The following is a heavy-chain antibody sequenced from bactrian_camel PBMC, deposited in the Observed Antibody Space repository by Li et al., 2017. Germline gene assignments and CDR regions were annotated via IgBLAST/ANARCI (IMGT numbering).Heavy chain of an antibody. J-gene: IGHJ4*01. CDR1: GFSFGYYA. V-gene: IGHV3S31*01. Sequence: VQLVESGGGLVQPGGSLRLSCAASGFSFGYYAMSWVRQAPGKGLEWVSTIDKLGGPYYTDSVKGRSTISRDNARNTLYLQMNSLKPEDTAMYYCAAGAAGRGVVATLNSSQYRFWGHGTQVT. CDR2: IDKLGGP. CDR3: AAGAAGRGVVATLNSSQYRF. D-gene: IGHD2*01.